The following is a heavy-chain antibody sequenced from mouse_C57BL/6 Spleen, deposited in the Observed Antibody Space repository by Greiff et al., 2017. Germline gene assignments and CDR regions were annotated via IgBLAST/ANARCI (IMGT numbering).Heavy chain of an antibody. Sequence: VQRVESGAELVRPGASVTLSCKASGYTFTDYEMHWVKQTPVHGLEWIGAIDPETGGTAYNQKFKGKAILTADKSSSTAYMELRSLTSEDSAVYYCTSYYYGSSYWYFDVWGTGTTVTVSS. J-gene: IGHJ1*03. CDR2: IDPETGGT. CDR1: GYTFTDYE. CDR3: TSYYYGSSYWYFDV. V-gene: IGHV1-15*01. D-gene: IGHD1-1*01.